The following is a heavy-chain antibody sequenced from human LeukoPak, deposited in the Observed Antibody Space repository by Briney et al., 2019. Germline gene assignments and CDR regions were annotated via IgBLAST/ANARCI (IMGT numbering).Heavy chain of an antibody. D-gene: IGHD3-10*01. CDR1: GFTFTTYW. Sequence: GGSLRLSCAASGFTFTTYWMSWVRQAPGKGLEWVANIKPDEGEKYYVDSVKGRFTVSRDNAKNSLYLQMNSLRVEDTAVYYCVRYYTRQSWYFDLWGRGALVTVSS. CDR3: VRYYTRQSWYFDL. CDR2: IKPDEGEK. J-gene: IGHJ2*01. V-gene: IGHV3-7*01.